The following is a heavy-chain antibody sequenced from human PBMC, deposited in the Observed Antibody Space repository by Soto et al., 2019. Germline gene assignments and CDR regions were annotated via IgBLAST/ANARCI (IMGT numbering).Heavy chain of an antibody. CDR1: GFSLSTSEVG. Sequence: QITLKESGPTLVKPTQTLTLTCTFSGFSLSTSEVGVSWIRQPPGKALEWLALIRWDDATRYSPSLKSRLTITKDTSKNQVVLIMTNMDPVDTATYYCARIQDWDYVGVWGQGLLVTVSS. D-gene: IGHD4-17*01. CDR2: IRWDDAT. CDR3: ARIQDWDYVGV. J-gene: IGHJ4*02. V-gene: IGHV2-5*02.